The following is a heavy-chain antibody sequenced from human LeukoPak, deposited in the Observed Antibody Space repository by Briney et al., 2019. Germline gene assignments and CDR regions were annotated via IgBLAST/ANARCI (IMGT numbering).Heavy chain of an antibody. D-gene: IGHD6-6*01. CDR1: GFTVSSNY. CDR2: IYSGGST. Sequence: PGGSLRLSCAASGFTVSSNYMSWVRQAPGKGLEWVSVIYSGGSTYYADSVNGRFTISRDNSKNTLYLQMNSLRAEDTAVYYCARDGSSGRYYYYGMDVWGQGTTVTVSS. CDR3: ARDGSSGRYYYYGMDV. V-gene: IGHV3-66*01. J-gene: IGHJ6*02.